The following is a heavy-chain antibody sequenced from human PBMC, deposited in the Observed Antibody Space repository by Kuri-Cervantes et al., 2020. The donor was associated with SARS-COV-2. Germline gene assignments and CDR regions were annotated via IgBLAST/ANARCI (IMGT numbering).Heavy chain of an antibody. CDR1: GFTFSSYE. Sequence: GGSLRLSCAASGFTFSSYEMNWVRQAPGKGLEWVSYISSSGSTIYYADSVKGRFTISRDNAKNSLYLQMNSLRAEDTAVYYCAKDRGYSSSWYTFVGSDYWGQGTLVTVSS. D-gene: IGHD6-13*01. CDR3: AKDRGYSSSWYTFVGSDY. CDR2: ISSSGSTI. V-gene: IGHV3-48*03. J-gene: IGHJ4*02.